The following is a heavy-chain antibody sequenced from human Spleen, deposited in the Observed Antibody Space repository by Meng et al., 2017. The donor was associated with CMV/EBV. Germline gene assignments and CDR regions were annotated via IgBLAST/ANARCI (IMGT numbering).Heavy chain of an antibody. J-gene: IGHJ6*02. CDR1: TVSRNY. Sequence: TVSRNYMTWVRQAPGKGLEWVSVIYSGGNTYYADSVKGRFTISRDNSKNTLYLQMNSLRADDTAVYFCARDAVAAAGEYYYGMDVWGQGTMVTVSS. V-gene: IGHV3-53*05. CDR3: ARDAVAAAGEYYYGMDV. D-gene: IGHD6-13*01. CDR2: IYSGGNT.